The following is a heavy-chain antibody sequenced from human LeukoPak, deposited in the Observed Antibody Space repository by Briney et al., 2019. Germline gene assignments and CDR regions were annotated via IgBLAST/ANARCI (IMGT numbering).Heavy chain of an antibody. V-gene: IGHV3-23*01. CDR2: FSGNGGST. CDR3: ARGRAAAAGSFDN. Sequence: PGGSLRLSCAASGFTFSSYAMTWVRQAPGKGLEWVSTFSGNGGSTYYADSVEGRFTISRDDSKNTLYLQMNSLRAEDTAVYYCARGRAAAAGSFDNWGQGTLVTVSS. D-gene: IGHD6-13*01. CDR1: GFTFSSYA. J-gene: IGHJ4*02.